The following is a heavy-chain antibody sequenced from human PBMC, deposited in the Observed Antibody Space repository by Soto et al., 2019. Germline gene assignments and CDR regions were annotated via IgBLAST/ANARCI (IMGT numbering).Heavy chain of an antibody. CDR3: AKTAVPAAPYYYGMDV. Sequence: GGSLRLSCAASGFTFSSYAMSWVRQAPGKGREWVSAISGRGGSTYYADSGKGRFTISRDNLKNTMHLEMNSLRAEDTAVYYCAKTAVPAAPYYYGMDVWGQGTTVTVSS. V-gene: IGHV3-23*01. CDR1: GFTFSSYA. J-gene: IGHJ6*02. CDR2: ISGRGGST. D-gene: IGHD2-2*01.